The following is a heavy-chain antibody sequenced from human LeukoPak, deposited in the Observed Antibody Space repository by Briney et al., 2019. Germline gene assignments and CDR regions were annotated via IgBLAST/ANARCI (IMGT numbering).Heavy chain of an antibody. Sequence: ESLKISCTGSEDTFTTYWIAWVRQMPGKGLEWMGIIYPGDSDTRYSPSFHGQVTISADKSISTAYLQWSSLKASDTAMYYCARTMRDGYIYYYYYMDVWGKGTTVTISS. CDR2: IYPGDSDT. J-gene: IGHJ6*03. CDR3: ARTMRDGYIYYYYYMDV. D-gene: IGHD5-24*01. CDR1: EDTFTTYW. V-gene: IGHV5-51*01.